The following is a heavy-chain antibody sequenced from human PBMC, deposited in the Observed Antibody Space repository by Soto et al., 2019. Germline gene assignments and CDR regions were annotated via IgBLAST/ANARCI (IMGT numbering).Heavy chain of an antibody. V-gene: IGHV3-15*01. CDR3: TTDGIYYSHTFDI. D-gene: IGHD3-10*01. CDR2: IKSKTDGGTT. J-gene: IGHJ3*02. Sequence: EVQLVESGGGLVKPGGSLRLSCAASGFTFSNAWMSWVRQAPGKGLEWVGRIKSKTDGGTTDYTTPVKGRFTISRDDSKNTLYLQMNSLKAEDTAVYYCTTDGIYYSHTFDIWGQGTMVIVSS. CDR1: GFTFSNAW.